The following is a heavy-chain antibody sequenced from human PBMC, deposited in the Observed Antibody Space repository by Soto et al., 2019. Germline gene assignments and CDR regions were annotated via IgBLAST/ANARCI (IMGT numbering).Heavy chain of an antibody. Sequence: QVQLQQWGAGLVKPSETLSLSCAVYGQSFSGHSWAWIRQPPGKGLEWIGEINESGSTYYNPSLKRRVTSSTDTSENQFSLKLSSVSAADTAAYFCARGSGIVALPGELEDVKYDYWGQGTLVNVSS. CDR2: INESGST. V-gene: IGHV4-34*01. CDR1: GQSFSGHS. CDR3: ARGSGIVALPGELEDVKYDY. D-gene: IGHD1-1*01. J-gene: IGHJ4*02.